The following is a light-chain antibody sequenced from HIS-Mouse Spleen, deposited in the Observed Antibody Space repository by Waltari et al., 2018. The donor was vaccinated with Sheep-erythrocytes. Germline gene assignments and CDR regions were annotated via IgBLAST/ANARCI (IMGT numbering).Light chain of an antibody. V-gene: IGLV3-1*01. CDR3: QAWNSSTYV. CDR1: KLGDKY. CDR2: PDS. J-gene: IGLJ1*01. Sequence: SYELTQPPSVSVSPGQTASITCPGDKLGDKYACWYQQKPGQSPVLVIYPDSKRPSGIPERFSGSNTGNTATLTISGTQATDEADYYCQAWNSSTYVFGTGTKVTVL.